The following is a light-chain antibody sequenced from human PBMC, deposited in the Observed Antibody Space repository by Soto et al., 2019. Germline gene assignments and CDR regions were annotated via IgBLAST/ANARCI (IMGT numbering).Light chain of an antibody. CDR1: QSVSSNY. J-gene: IGKJ2*01. CDR3: QQYGRSPMFT. V-gene: IGKV3-20*01. CDR2: GAS. Sequence: EIVLTQSPGKLFLSPGERATLSCRASQSVSSNYLAWYQQKPGQAPRLLIYGASRGAAGIPDRFSGSGSGTDFTLTISRLAPEDFAVYFCQQYGRSPMFTFGQGTKLEIK.